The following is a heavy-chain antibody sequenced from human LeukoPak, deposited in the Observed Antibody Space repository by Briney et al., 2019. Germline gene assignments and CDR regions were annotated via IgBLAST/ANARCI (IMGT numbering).Heavy chain of an antibody. CDR3: ARDGGLSGYYIPFDY. Sequence: GGSLRLSCAASGFTFSDYYMNWVRQAPGKGLEWVSSISSSSSYIYYADSVKGRFTISRDNAKNSLYLQMNSLRAEDTAVYYCARDGGLSGYYIPFDYWGQGTLVTVSS. CDR2: ISSSSSYI. V-gene: IGHV3-21*01. J-gene: IGHJ4*02. D-gene: IGHD3-22*01. CDR1: GFTFSDYY.